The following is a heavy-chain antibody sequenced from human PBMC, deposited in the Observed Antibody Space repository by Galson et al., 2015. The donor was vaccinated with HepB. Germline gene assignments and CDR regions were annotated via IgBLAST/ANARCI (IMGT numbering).Heavy chain of an antibody. J-gene: IGHJ6*02. CDR2: IKQDGSEK. CDR1: GFTFSSYW. V-gene: IGHV3-7*03. Sequence: SLRLSCAASGFTFSSYWMSWVRQAPGKGLEWVANIKQDGSEKYYVDSVKGRFTISRDNAKNSLYLHMNSLRAEDTAVYYCARDSGDSSGYYHTGYYYGMDVWGQGTTVTVSS. CDR3: ARDSGDSSGYYHTGYYYGMDV. D-gene: IGHD3-22*01.